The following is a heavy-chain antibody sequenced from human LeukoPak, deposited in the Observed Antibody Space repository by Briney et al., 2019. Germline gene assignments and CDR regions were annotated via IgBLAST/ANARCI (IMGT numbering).Heavy chain of an antibody. D-gene: IGHD6-19*01. CDR2: VDTDGSGT. Sequence: GGPLSLSCEASGITFNNYWLHGFRQAPGKGLCWVSRVDTDGSGTIYADSVKGRFTVSRDNAKNTLYLQMIGLRAEDTAVYYCARGGYSSGLDYWGQGILVTVSS. CDR1: GITFNNYW. CDR3: ARGGYSSGLDY. V-gene: IGHV3-74*01. J-gene: IGHJ4*02.